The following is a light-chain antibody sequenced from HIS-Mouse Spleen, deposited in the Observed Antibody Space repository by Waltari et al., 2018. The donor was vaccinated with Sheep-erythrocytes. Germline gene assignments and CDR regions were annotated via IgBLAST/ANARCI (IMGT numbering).Light chain of an antibody. CDR1: SSDVGSYNL. CDR2: EGS. J-gene: IGLJ3*02. Sequence: QSALTQPASVSGSPGQSITISCTGTSSDVGSYNLVSWYQQQPGKAPNLMIYEGSKRPSWVSNRFSGSTSGNTASLTISGLQAEDEADYYCCSYAGSSTPWVFGGGTKLTVL. CDR3: CSYAGSSTPWV. V-gene: IGLV2-23*01.